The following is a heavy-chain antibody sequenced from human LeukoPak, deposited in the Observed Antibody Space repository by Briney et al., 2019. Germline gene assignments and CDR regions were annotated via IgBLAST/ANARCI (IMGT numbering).Heavy chain of an antibody. Sequence: SETLSLTCSLSGDSISRHYWSWIRQPPGKGLEWIGYILYSGSTNYNPSLKSRVTISVDTSKNQFSLKLRSVTAADTAVYYCARYGDGFNSANRFDYWGQGALVTVSS. CDR1: GDSISRHY. D-gene: IGHD5-24*01. J-gene: IGHJ4*02. CDR2: ILYSGST. CDR3: ARYGDGFNSANRFDY. V-gene: IGHV4-59*11.